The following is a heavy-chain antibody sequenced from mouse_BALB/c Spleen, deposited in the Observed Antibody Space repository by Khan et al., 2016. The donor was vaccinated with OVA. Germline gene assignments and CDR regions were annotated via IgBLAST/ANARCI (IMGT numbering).Heavy chain of an antibody. V-gene: IGHV3-2*02. CDR1: GYSIASDYA. J-gene: IGHJ2*01. CDR2: ISYSGNT. Sequence: VQLQESGPGLVKPSQSLSLTCTVTGYSIASDYAWNWIRQFSGNKLEWMGFISYSGNTNYNPSLKSRISITRDTSKNQFFLQLNSVTSEDTATYYCARGYGGDFDYWGQGTTLTVSS. D-gene: IGHD1-1*02. CDR3: ARGYGGDFDY.